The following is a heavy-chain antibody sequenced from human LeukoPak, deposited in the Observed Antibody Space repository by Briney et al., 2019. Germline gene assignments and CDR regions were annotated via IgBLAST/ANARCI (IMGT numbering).Heavy chain of an antibody. V-gene: IGHV1-46*01. J-gene: IGHJ5*02. Sequence: ASVKVSCKASGYTFTSYYMHWVRQTPGQGLEWMGIINPSGGSTSYAQKFQGRVTMTRDTSTSTVHMELSSLRSEDTAVYYCARGGKRWLQPNWFDPWGQGTLVTVSS. D-gene: IGHD5-24*01. CDR3: ARGGKRWLQPNWFDP. CDR2: INPSGGST. CDR1: GYTFTSYY.